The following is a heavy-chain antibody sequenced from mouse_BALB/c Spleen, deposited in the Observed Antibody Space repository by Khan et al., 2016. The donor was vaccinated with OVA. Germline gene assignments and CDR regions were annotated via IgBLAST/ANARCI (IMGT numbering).Heavy chain of an antibody. D-gene: IGHD2-14*01. J-gene: IGHJ3*01. V-gene: IGHV1-4*01. CDR1: GYTFTSYT. Sequence: QVQLKESGAELARPGASLKMSCKASGYTFTSYTIHWIKLRPGQGLEWIGYINPSNGYTNYTQKFKDKATLTADKSSTTAYLQLSSLTSDDSAVYNCVRDGAYHRNDGWFAYWGQGTLVTVSA. CDR3: VRDGAYHRNDGWFAY. CDR2: INPSNGYT.